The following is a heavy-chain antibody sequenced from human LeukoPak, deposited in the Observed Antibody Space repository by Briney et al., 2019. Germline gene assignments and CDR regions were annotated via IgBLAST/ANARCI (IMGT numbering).Heavy chain of an antibody. CDR2: ISGSGGST. V-gene: IGHV3-23*01. CDR3: AKDSFVTMVRGVVGFDP. CDR1: GFTFSSYA. J-gene: IGHJ5*02. Sequence: GGSLRLSCAASGFTFSSYAMSWVRQAPGKGLEWVSAISGSGGSTYYADSVKGRFTISRDNSKNTLYLQMNSLRAEDTAVYYCAKDSFVTMVRGVVGFDPWGQGTLDTVSS. D-gene: IGHD3-10*01.